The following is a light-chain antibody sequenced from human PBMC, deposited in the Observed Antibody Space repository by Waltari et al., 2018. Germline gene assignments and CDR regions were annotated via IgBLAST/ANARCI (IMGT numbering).Light chain of an antibody. CDR2: AAS. CDR3: QQYYDYLRT. Sequence: AIRMTQSPSSLSASTGDRVTITCRASQSVSTYLAWYQQKPGKAPKLLIYAASTWQRGVPSRFSGSGSGTDFTLSISCLQSEDFATYYCQQYYDYLRTFGQGTKVEIK. V-gene: IGKV1-8*01. CDR1: QSVSTY. J-gene: IGKJ1*01.